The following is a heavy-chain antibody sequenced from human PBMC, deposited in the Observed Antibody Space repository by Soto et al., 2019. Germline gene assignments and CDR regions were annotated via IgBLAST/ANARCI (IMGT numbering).Heavy chain of an antibody. CDR2: INAGNGNT. J-gene: IGHJ4*02. Sequence: QVQLVQSGAEVKKPGASVKVSCKASGYTFTSYAMHWVRQAPGQRLEWMGWINAGNGNTKYSQKFQGRVTITRDTSASTAYIALSSLRAEDTAMYYCARSSGYYYVASWGQATLVTVS. D-gene: IGHD3-22*01. V-gene: IGHV1-3*01. CDR3: ARSSGYYYVAS. CDR1: GYTFTSYA.